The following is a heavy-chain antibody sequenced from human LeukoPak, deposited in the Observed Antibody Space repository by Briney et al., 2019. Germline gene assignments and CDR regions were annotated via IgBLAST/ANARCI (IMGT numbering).Heavy chain of an antibody. CDR3: ARPYYYDSRIDP. CDR2: MYYSGST. CDR1: GGSISSGDYY. Sequence: SQTLSLTCTVSGGSISSGDYYWSWMRQPPGKGLERIAYMYYSGSTYYNPSLKSRVTMSADTSKIQLSLKLSSVTAADTAVYYCARPYYYDSRIDPWGQGILVTVSS. D-gene: IGHD3-22*01. V-gene: IGHV4-30-4*01. J-gene: IGHJ5*02.